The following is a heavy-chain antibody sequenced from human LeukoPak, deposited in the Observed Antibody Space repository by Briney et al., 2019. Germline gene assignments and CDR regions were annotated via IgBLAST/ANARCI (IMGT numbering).Heavy chain of an antibody. Sequence: GGSLRLSCAASGFTFSNYGMHWVRQAPGKGLEWVTVISYDGRNKFYADSVKGRFTVSRDNSKSTLHLQMDSLGAEDTALYYCVKGMFSSSWNYFDYRGQGTLVTVSS. J-gene: IGHJ4*02. V-gene: IGHV3-30*18. CDR1: GFTFSNYG. CDR3: VKGMFSSSWNYFDY. CDR2: ISYDGRNK. D-gene: IGHD6-13*01.